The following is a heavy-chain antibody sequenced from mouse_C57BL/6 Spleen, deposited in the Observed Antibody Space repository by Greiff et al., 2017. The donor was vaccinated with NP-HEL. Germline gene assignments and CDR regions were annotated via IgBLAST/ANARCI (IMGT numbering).Heavy chain of an antibody. CDR3: ARDKWDPYYYAMDY. V-gene: IGHV1-82*01. Sequence: QVQLQQSGPELVKPGASVKISCKASGYAFSSSWMNWVKQRPGNGLEWIGRIYPGDGDTNYNGKFKGKATLTADKSSSTAYMQLSSLTSEDSAVYFCARDKWDPYYYAMDYWGQGTSVTVSS. D-gene: IGHD4-1*01. CDR2: IYPGDGDT. CDR1: GYAFSSSW. J-gene: IGHJ4*01.